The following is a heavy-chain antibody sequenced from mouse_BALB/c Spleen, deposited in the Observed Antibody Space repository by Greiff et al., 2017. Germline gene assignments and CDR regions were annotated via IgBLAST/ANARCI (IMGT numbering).Heavy chain of an antibody. V-gene: IGHV2-5-1*01. J-gene: IGHJ4*01. D-gene: IGHD1-1*02. CDR3: AKNRYGGYAMDY. Sequence: VQLVESGPSLVQPSQSLSITCTVSGFSLTSYGVHWVRQSPGKGLEWLGVIWRGGSTDYNAAFMSRLSITKDNSKSQVFFKMNSLQADDTAIYYCAKNRYGGYAMDYWGQGTSVTVSS. CDR2: IWRGGST. CDR1: GFSLTSYG.